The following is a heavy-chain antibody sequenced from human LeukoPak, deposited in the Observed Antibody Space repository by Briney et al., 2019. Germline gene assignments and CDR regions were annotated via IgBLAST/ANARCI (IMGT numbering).Heavy chain of an antibody. D-gene: IGHD3-22*01. CDR3: TTSFYDSSGYYKDY. Sequence: GGSLRLSCAASGFTFSSCAMSWVRQAPGKGLEWVGRIKSKTDGGTTDYAAPVKGRFTISRDDSKNTLYLQMNSLKTEDTAVYYCTTSFYDSSGYYKDYWGQGTLVTVSS. V-gene: IGHV3-15*01. J-gene: IGHJ4*02. CDR1: GFTFSSCA. CDR2: IKSKTDGGTT.